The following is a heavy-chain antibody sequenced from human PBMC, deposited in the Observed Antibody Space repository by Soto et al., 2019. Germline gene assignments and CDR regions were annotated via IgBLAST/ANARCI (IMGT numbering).Heavy chain of an antibody. CDR3: ARESVDIVATVTTPLTYNWFDP. Sequence: PSETLSLTCAVYGGSFSGYYWSWIRQPPGKGLEWIGEINHSGSTNYNPSLKSRVTISVDTSKNQFSLKLSSVTAADTAVYYCARESVDIVATVTTPLTYNWFDPWGQGTLVTVSS. CDR1: GGSFSGYY. D-gene: IGHD5-12*01. V-gene: IGHV4-34*01. CDR2: INHSGST. J-gene: IGHJ5*02.